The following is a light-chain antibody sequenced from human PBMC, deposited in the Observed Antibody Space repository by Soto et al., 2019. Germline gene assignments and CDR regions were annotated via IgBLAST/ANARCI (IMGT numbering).Light chain of an antibody. CDR3: QQYGSSPPVT. CDR2: GAS. V-gene: IGKV3-20*01. Sequence: EIVLQQSPGTLSLSPGERATLSCRDSTSVGSIYLAWYQPKPGQAPRLLIYGASSSAAGIPDRFSGSGSGTDFTFTISRLEPEDLAEYDCQQYGSSPPVTFGQGTRLEIK. CDR1: TSVGSIY. J-gene: IGKJ5*01.